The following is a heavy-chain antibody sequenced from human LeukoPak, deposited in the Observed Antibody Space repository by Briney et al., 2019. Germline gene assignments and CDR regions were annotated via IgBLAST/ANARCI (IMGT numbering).Heavy chain of an antibody. CDR2: IYSGSST. V-gene: IGHV3-53*01. D-gene: IGHD1-26*01. CDR3: ARDGGSYYFDY. CDR1: GFTASSNY. J-gene: IGHJ4*02. Sequence: GGSLRLSCAASGFTASSNYMSWGRQAPGKGLGWVSVIYSGSSTYYADSVKGRFTISRDNSKNTLYLQMNSLRAEDTAVYYCARDGGSYYFDYWGQGTLVTVSS.